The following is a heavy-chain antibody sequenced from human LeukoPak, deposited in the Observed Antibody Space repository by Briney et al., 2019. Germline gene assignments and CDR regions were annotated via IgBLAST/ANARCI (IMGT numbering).Heavy chain of an antibody. J-gene: IGHJ3*02. CDR2: ISSSSSYI. D-gene: IGHD1-7*01. CDR3: ARDSGNYLDAFDI. CDR1: GFTFSSYG. V-gene: IGHV3-21*01. Sequence: GGSLRLSCAASGFTFSSYGMSWVRQAPGKGLEWVSSISSSSSYIYYADSVKGRFTISRDNAKNSLYLQMNSLRAGDTAVYYCARDSGNYLDAFDIWGQGTMVTVSS.